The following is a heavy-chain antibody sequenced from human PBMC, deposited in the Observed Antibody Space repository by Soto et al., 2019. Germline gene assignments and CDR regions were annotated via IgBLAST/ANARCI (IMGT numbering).Heavy chain of an antibody. CDR1: GFTFSSYA. D-gene: IGHD5-18*01. V-gene: IGHV3-30-3*01. Sequence: HPGGSLRLSCAASGFTFSSYAMHWVRQAPGKGLEWVAVISYDGSNKYYADSVKGRFTISRDNSKNTLYLQMNSLRAEDTAVYYCARGEIQLWSLLNYYYYYGMDVWGQGTTVTVSS. J-gene: IGHJ6*02. CDR2: ISYDGSNK. CDR3: ARGEIQLWSLLNYYYYYGMDV.